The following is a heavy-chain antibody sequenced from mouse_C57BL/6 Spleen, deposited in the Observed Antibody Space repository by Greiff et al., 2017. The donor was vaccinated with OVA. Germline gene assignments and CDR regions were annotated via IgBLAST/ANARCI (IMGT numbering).Heavy chain of an antibody. D-gene: IGHD2-4*01. CDR1: GYTFTSYW. Sequence: QVQLQQPGAELVKPGASVKLSCKASGYTFTSYWMQWVKQRPGQGLEWIGEIDPSDSYTNYNQKFKGKATLTGDTSSSTAYMQLSSLTSEDSAVYYCARGIYYDYDDGRGYAMDYWGQGTSVTVSS. J-gene: IGHJ4*01. CDR2: IDPSDSYT. CDR3: ARGIYYDYDDGRGYAMDY. V-gene: IGHV1-50*01.